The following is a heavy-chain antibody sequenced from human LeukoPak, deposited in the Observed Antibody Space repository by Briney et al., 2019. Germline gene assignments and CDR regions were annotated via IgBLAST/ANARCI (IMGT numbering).Heavy chain of an antibody. D-gene: IGHD3-3*01. CDR3: ARRRSRSDFWSGYTDY. CDR1: GGSISSSTYY. Sequence: SETLSLTCTVSGGSISSSTYYWGWIRQPPGKGLEWIGTVYYDGTTYYNPSLKSRVTISVDTSKNQFSLKLTSVTAADTAVYYCARRRSRSDFWSGYTDYWGQGTLVTVSS. J-gene: IGHJ4*02. V-gene: IGHV4-39*01. CDR2: VYYDGTT.